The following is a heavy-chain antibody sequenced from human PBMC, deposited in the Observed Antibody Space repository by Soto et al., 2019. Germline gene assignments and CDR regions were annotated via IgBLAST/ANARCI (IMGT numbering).Heavy chain of an antibody. CDR2: IYYSGST. CDR3: ARDSPSIRFDY. V-gene: IGHV4-59*01. Sequence: QVQLQESGPGLVKPSETLSLTCTVSGGSISSYYWSWIRQPPGKGLEWIGSIYYSGSTNYNPSLKSRVTISVDTSKNQFSLKLSSVTAADTAVYYCARDSPSIRFDYWGQGTLVTVSS. CDR1: GGSISSYY. J-gene: IGHJ4*02.